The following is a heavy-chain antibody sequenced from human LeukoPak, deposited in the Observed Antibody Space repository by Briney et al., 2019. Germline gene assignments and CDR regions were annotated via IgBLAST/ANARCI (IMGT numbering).Heavy chain of an antibody. CDR1: GYTFTSYG. CDR3: ARDLRGYDLLLFDY. J-gene: IGHJ4*02. V-gene: IGHV1-18*01. CDR2: ISAYNGNT. Sequence: GASVKVSCKASGYTFTSYGISWVRQAPGQGLEWMGWISAYNGNTNYAQKLQGRVTMTTDTSTSTAYMELRSLRSDDTAVYYCARDLRGYDLLLFDYWGQGTLVTVSS. D-gene: IGHD3-3*01.